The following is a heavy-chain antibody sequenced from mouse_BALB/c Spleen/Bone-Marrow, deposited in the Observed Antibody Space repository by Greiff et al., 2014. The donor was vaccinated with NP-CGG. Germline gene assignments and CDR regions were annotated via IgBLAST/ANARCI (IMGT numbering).Heavy chain of an antibody. CDR3: ARMITTRGFDY. CDR2: LNPSNGHT. Sequence: QVQLQQSGAELLKPGTSVKLSCKASGCTFTRYWMHWVKQRPGQGLEWIGELNPSNGHTNYNGKFKNKATVTVDKSSSTAYMQLSSLTSEDSAVYYCARMITTRGFDYWGQGTTLTVSS. D-gene: IGHD2-4*01. CDR1: GCTFTRYW. V-gene: IGHV1S81*02. J-gene: IGHJ2*01.